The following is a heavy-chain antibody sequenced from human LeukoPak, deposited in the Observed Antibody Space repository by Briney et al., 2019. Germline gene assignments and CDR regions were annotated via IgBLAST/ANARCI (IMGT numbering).Heavy chain of an antibody. CDR3: AERSHGDHYYGMDV. CDR1: GFTFSSYS. J-gene: IGHJ6*02. V-gene: IGHV3-48*01. Sequence: GGSLRLSCAASGFTFSSYSMNWVRQAPGKGLEWVSYISSSSSTIYYADSVKGRFTISRGEPKNTLYLQMNSLRVEDTATYFCAERSHGDHYYGMDVWGQGTTVTVSS. CDR2: ISSSSSTI. D-gene: IGHD4-17*01.